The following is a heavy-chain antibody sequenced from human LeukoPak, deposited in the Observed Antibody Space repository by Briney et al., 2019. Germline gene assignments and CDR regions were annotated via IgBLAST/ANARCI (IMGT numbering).Heavy chain of an antibody. V-gene: IGHV3-30-3*01. J-gene: IGHJ6*02. D-gene: IGHD6-13*01. CDR2: ISYDGSNK. CDR1: GFTFSGYA. CDR3: ARDPRLYSSSWQYYYYYNMDV. Sequence: GRSLRLSCAASGFTFSGYALHWVRQAPGKGLEWVAVISYDGSNKYYADSVKGRFTISRDNSKNTLYLQMDSLRAEDTAVYYCARDPRLYSSSWQYYYYYNMDVWGQGTTVTVSS.